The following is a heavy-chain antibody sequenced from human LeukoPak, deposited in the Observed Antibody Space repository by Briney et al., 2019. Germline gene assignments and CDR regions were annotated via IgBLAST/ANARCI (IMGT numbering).Heavy chain of an antibody. D-gene: IGHD6-19*01. CDR2: IYPGDSDS. Sequence: GESLKISCVGSGYSFTSYWIGWVRQMPGKGLEWMGIIYPGDSDSRYSPSFQGQVTISGDKSISTAYLQWRSLKASYTAMYYCATGYGSGRSAFDIWRQGTMVTVS. CDR3: ATGYGSGRSAFDI. V-gene: IGHV5-51*01. J-gene: IGHJ3*02. CDR1: GYSFTSYW.